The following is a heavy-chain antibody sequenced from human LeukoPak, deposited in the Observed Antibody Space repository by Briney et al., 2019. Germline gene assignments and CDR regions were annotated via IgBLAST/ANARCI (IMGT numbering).Heavy chain of an antibody. V-gene: IGHV3-30*18. Sequence: GGSRRLSCAASRFIFSSYSMHWVRQAPGKGLEWVAVISYDGSNKYYADSVKGRFTISRDNSKNTLYLQMNSLRAEDTAVYYCAKTSSGWPIYYYYGMDVWGQGTTVTDS. CDR2: ISYDGSNK. D-gene: IGHD6-19*01. J-gene: IGHJ6*02. CDR3: AKTSSGWPIYYYYGMDV. CDR1: RFIFSSYS.